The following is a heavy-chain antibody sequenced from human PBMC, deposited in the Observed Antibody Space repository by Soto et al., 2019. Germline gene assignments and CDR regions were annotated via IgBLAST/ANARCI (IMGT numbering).Heavy chain of an antibody. CDR3: ARGVQIIVLLPAAIDY. CDR2: IHNSSSTT. V-gene: IGHV3-48*02. D-gene: IGHD2-2*01. J-gene: IGHJ4*02. Sequence: EVQLVESGGGLVQPGESLRLSCAASGFTISSYSMNWVRQAPGKGLEWVSYIHNSSSTTYYADSVRGRFTISRDNAKNSLYLQMNSLRDEDTAVYYCARGVQIIVLLPAAIDYWGQGTLVTVSS. CDR1: GFTISSYS.